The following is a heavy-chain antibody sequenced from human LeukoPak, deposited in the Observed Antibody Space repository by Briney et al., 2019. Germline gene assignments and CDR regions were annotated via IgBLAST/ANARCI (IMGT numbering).Heavy chain of an antibody. V-gene: IGHV3-23*01. CDR2: ISDNGDKT. Sequence: GGSLRLSSAASGFIFSTYDMRWVRQARGKGLEWVSSISDNGDKTYYADSVKGRFTISRDNSRNTVYLQMNHLRAEDTAVYHCVKGGGSGFDYWGQGTLVTVSS. J-gene: IGHJ4*02. CDR1: GFIFSTYD. D-gene: IGHD3-10*01. CDR3: VKGGGSGFDY.